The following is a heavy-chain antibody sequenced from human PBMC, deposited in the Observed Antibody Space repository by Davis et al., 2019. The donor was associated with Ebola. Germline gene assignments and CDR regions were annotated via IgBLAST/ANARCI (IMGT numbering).Heavy chain of an antibody. J-gene: IGHJ4*02. D-gene: IGHD2-21*02. CDR2: IKSKTDGGTT. V-gene: IGHV3-15*01. CDR1: GFTFSNAW. Sequence: GESLKISCAASGFTFSNAWMSWVRQAPGKGLEWVGRIKSKTDGGTTDYAAPVKGRFTISRDDSKNTLYLQMNSLKTEDTAVYYCTTEGDTDAAFDYWGQGTLVTVSS. CDR3: TTEGDTDAAFDY.